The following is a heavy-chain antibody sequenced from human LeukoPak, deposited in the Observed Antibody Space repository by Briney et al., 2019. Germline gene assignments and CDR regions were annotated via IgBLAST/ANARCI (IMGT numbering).Heavy chain of an antibody. CDR3: ARLVPPGWFDP. CDR1: GGSFSGYY. J-gene: IGHJ5*02. Sequence: TSETLSLTCAVYGGSFSGYYWSWIRQPPGKGLEWIGEINHSGSTNYNPSLKSRVTISIDTSKNQFSLKLTSVTAADTAVYYCARLVPPGWFDPWGQGTLVTVSS. D-gene: IGHD6-6*01. V-gene: IGHV4-34*01. CDR2: INHSGST.